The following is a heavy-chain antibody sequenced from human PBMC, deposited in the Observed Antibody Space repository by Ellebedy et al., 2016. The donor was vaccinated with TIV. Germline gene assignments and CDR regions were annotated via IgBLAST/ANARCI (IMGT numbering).Heavy chain of an antibody. CDR2: IYHSGST. Sequence: MPSETLSLTCAVSGGSIGSGGYSWSWIRQPPGKGLEWIGYIYHSGSTYYNPSLKSRVTISVDRSKNQFSLKLSSVTAADTAVYYCASRSYYYDSSGYSPLDYWGQGTLVTVSS. D-gene: IGHD3-22*01. V-gene: IGHV4-30-2*01. J-gene: IGHJ4*02. CDR3: ASRSYYYDSSGYSPLDY. CDR1: GGSIGSGGYS.